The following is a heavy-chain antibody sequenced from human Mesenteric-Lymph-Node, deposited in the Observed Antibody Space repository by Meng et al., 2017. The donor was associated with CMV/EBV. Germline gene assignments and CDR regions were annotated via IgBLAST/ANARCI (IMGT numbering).Heavy chain of an antibody. J-gene: IGHJ4*02. V-gene: IGHV4-39*01. CDR1: GFINNNFYY. Sequence: GFINNNFYYWGWIRQSPGKGLEWIASIFYSGSTYYNPSFKSRVTISVDTFKNQFSLELTSVTAADTAVYYCARNSTFYSGSSGFWDSWGQGTLVTVSS. CDR2: IFYSGST. CDR3: ARNSTFYSGSSGFWDS. D-gene: IGHD3-22*01.